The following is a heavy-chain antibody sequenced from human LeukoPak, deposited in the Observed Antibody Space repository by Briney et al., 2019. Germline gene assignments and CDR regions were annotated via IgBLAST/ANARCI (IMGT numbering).Heavy chain of an antibody. Sequence: ASVKVSCKASGGTFSSYAISWVRQAPGQGLEWMGRIIPIFGTANYAQKFQGRVTITTDESTSTAYMELSSLRSEDTAVYYCARRRGLRFLEWFYDYWGQGTLVTVSS. D-gene: IGHD3-3*01. CDR3: ARRRGLRFLEWFYDY. V-gene: IGHV1-69*05. J-gene: IGHJ4*02. CDR1: GGTFSSYA. CDR2: IIPIFGTA.